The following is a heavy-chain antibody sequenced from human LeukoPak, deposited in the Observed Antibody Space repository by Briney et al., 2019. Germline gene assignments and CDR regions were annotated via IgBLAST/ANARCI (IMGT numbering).Heavy chain of an antibody. V-gene: IGHV3-7*01. CDR1: GLTFSNYY. D-gene: IGHD2-21*02. J-gene: IGHJ4*02. Sequence: GGSLRLSCAASGLTFSNYYMSWVRQAPGKGLEWVANINQYGSAKSYVDSVKGRFTISRDNAKSSLYLQMNSLRAEDTAVYYCARGSGDCTCPAYWGQGTLVTVSS. CDR2: INQYGSAK. CDR3: ARGSGDCTCPAY.